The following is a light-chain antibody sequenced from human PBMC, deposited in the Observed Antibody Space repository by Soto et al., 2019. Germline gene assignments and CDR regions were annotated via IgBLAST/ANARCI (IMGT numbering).Light chain of an antibody. CDR2: EVS. J-gene: IGLJ1*01. CDR3: CSYAGSSTPLI. V-gene: IGLV2-23*02. CDR1: SSDVGSYNL. Sequence: QSALTQPASVSGSPGQSITISCTGTSSDVGSYNLVSWYQQHTGKAPKLMIYEVSKRPSGVSNRFSGSKSGNTASLTSSGRQAADESDYYCCSYAGSSTPLIFGTGTNVTVL.